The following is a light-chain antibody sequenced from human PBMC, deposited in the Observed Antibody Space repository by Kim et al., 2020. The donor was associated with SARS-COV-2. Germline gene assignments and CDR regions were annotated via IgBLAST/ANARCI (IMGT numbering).Light chain of an antibody. V-gene: IGKV3-15*01. Sequence: EIVMTQSPATLSVSPGERATLSCRASQSVSSNLAWYQQKPGQAPRRLIYGASTRATGIPARFSGSGSGTEFTLTLSSLQSEDFAVYYCQQYNNWPPWTFGQGPKVDIK. CDR1: QSVSSN. CDR3: QQYNNWPPWT. J-gene: IGKJ1*01. CDR2: GAS.